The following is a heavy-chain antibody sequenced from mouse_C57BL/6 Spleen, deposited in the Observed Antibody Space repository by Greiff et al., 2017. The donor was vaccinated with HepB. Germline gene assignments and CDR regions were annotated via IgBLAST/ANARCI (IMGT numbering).Heavy chain of an antibody. V-gene: IGHV3-1*01. CDR3: ARTGVPFYWYFDV. CDR1: GYSITSGYD. J-gene: IGHJ1*03. Sequence: DVQLVESGPGMVKPSQSLSLTCTVTGYSITSGYDWHWIRHFPGNKLEWMGYISYSGSTNCNTSLKSRISITHDTSKNHFFLKLNSVTTEDTATYYCARTGVPFYWYFDVWGTGTTVTVSS. CDR2: ISYSGST. D-gene: IGHD4-1*01.